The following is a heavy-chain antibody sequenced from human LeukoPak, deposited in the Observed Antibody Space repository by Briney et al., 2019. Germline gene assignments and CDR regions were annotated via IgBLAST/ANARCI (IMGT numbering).Heavy chain of an antibody. D-gene: IGHD5-12*01. CDR3: ARYSGYEGNWFDP. Sequence: ASVKVSCKASGGTFSSYAISWVRQAPGQGLEWMGGIIPIFGTANYALKFQGRVTITADESTSTAYMELSSLRSEDTAVYYCARYSGYEGNWFDPWGQGTLVTVSS. CDR2: IIPIFGTA. V-gene: IGHV1-69*13. CDR1: GGTFSSYA. J-gene: IGHJ5*02.